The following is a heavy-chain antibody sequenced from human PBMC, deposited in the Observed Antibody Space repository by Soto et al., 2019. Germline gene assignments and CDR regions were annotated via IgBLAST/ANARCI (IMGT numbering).Heavy chain of an antibody. CDR2: IYYSGST. V-gene: IGHV4-59*01. Sequence: SWIRQPPGKGLEWIGYIYYSGSTNYNPSLKSRVTISVDTSKNQFSLKLSSVTAADTAVYYCARVYGDYLDYWGQGTLVTVSS. J-gene: IGHJ4*02. D-gene: IGHD4-17*01. CDR3: ARVYGDYLDY.